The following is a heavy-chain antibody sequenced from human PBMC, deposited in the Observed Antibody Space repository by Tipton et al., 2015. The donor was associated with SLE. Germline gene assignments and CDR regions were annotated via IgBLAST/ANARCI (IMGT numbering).Heavy chain of an antibody. J-gene: IGHJ6*03. CDR1: GGSISSYY. D-gene: IGHD4-11*01. Sequence: GLVKPSETLSLTCTVSGGSISSYYWSWIRQPPGKGLEWIGYIYYSGSTNYNPSLKSRVTISVDTSKNQSSLKLSSVTAADTAVYYCARGSTVTTFYYYYYMDVWGKGTTVTVSS. V-gene: IGHV4-59*01. CDR2: IYYSGST. CDR3: ARGSTVTTFYYYYYMDV.